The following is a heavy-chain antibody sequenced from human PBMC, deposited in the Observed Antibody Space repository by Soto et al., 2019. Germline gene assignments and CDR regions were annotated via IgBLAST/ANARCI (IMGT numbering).Heavy chain of an antibody. CDR1: GGTFSSYT. V-gene: IGHV1-69*02. D-gene: IGHD3-9*01. CDR2: IIPILGIA. Sequence: QVQLVQSGAEVTKPGSSVKVSCKASGGTFSSYTISWVRQAPGQGLEWMGRIIPILGIANSAQKFQGRVTITTDXXTXTXXMELSGVRSEDTAVYYCAAAPASYYDILTTGAFDIWGQGTMVTVSS. CDR3: AAAPASYYDILTTGAFDI. J-gene: IGHJ3*02.